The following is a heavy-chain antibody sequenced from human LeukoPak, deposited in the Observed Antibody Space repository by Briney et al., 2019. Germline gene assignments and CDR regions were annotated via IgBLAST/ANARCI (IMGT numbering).Heavy chain of an antibody. Sequence: ASVKVSCKASGYTFTSNGISWVRQAPGQGLEWMGWISAYNGNTNYEQKLQGRVTMTTDTSTSTAYMELRSLRSDDTAVYYCASLKNSYDSSGYLVTDAFDIWGQGTMVTVSS. V-gene: IGHV1-18*01. CDR2: ISAYNGNT. D-gene: IGHD3-22*01. CDR1: GYTFTSNG. J-gene: IGHJ3*02. CDR3: ASLKNSYDSSGYLVTDAFDI.